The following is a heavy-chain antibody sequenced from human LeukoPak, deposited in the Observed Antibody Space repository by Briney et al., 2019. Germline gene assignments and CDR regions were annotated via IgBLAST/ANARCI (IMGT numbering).Heavy chain of an antibody. CDR1: GFTFSSYS. D-gene: IGHD2-15*01. J-gene: IGHJ4*02. Sequence: PGGSLRLSCAASGFTFSSYSMNWVRQAPGKGLEWVAHTSNSGAMIYYADSVMGRFTISRDNAKNSLYLQMNSLRSEDTAVYYCAKAVVAVLEYWGQGTRVTVSS. V-gene: IGHV3-48*04. CDR2: TSNSGAMI. CDR3: AKAVVAVLEY.